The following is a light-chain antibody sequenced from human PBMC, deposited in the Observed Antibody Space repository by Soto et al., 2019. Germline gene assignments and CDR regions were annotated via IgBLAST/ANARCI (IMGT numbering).Light chain of an antibody. J-gene: IGLJ2*01. CDR2: QDI. V-gene: IGLV3-1*01. CDR1: KLGDRY. CDR3: QAWDSSTQAV. Sequence: SYELTQPPSLSVSPGQTASITCSGDKLGDRYACWYQQKPGQSPVLLIYQDIKRPSGIPERFSGSSSGNTVTLTISGTQAMDEADYYCQAWDSSTQAVFGGGTKLTVL.